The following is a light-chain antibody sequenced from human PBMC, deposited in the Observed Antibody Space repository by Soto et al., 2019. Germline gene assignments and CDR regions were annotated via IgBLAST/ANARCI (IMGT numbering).Light chain of an antibody. CDR2: EVS. V-gene: IGLV2-14*01. J-gene: IGLJ1*01. CDR1: TNDVGGYNY. CDR3: NSYTSSTSRPYV. Sequence: ALTQPASVSGSPGQSITISCTGTTNDVGGYNYVSWYQQHPGKAPKLLIFEVSSRPSGVSNRFSGSKSGNTASLTISALQAEDEADYFCNSYTSSTSRPYVFGTGTKLTVL.